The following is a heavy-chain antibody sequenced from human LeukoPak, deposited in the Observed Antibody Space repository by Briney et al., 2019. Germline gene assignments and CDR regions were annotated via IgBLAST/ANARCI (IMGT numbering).Heavy chain of an antibody. CDR1: GFTFSSYA. CDR3: AKGSPLTIFGVVIHLDY. D-gene: IGHD3-3*01. J-gene: IGHJ4*02. Sequence: GGSLRLSCAASGFTFSSYAMSWVRQAPGEGLEWVSAISGSGGATYYADSVKGRFTISRDNSKNPLYLQMNSLRAEDTAVYYCAKGSPLTIFGVVIHLDYWGQGTLVTVSS. CDR2: ISGSGGAT. V-gene: IGHV3-23*01.